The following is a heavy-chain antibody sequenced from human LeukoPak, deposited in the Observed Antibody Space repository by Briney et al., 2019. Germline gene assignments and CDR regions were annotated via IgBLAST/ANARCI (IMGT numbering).Heavy chain of an antibody. J-gene: IGHJ4*02. CDR1: GGSISSSSYY. CDR2: IYYSGST. Sequence: PSETLSLTCTVSGGSISSSSYYWGWIRQPPGKGLEWIGSIYYSGSTYDNPSLKSRVTISVDTSKNQISLKLRSVTAADTAVYYCARKGVSDLYYFDSWGQGTLVTVSS. V-gene: IGHV4-39*01. D-gene: IGHD3-16*01. CDR3: ARKGVSDLYYFDS.